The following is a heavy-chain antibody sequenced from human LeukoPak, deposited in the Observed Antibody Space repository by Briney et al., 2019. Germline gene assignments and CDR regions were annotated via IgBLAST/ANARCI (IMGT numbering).Heavy chain of an antibody. D-gene: IGHD5-18*01. Sequence: PGRSLRLSCAASGFTFRSYAMHWVRQAPGKGLEWVAVISYDGSNKYYADSVKGRFTISRDNSKNTLYLQMNSLRAEDTAVYYCARPWIQLWVFDYWGQGTLVTVSS. J-gene: IGHJ4*02. V-gene: IGHV3-30-3*01. CDR3: ARPWIQLWVFDY. CDR1: GFTFRSYA. CDR2: ISYDGSNK.